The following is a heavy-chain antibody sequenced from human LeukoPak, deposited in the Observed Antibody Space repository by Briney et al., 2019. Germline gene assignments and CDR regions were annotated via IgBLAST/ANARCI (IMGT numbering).Heavy chain of an antibody. CDR2: IKQDGSEK. CDR1: GFTFSSYA. D-gene: IGHD4-17*01. J-gene: IGHJ5*02. Sequence: GGSLRLSCAASGFTFSSYAMSWVRQAPGKGLEWVANIKQDGSEKYYVDSVKGRFTISRDNAKNSLYLQMNSLRAEDTAVYYCARDYGDSYGWFDPWGQGTLVTVSS. V-gene: IGHV3-7*01. CDR3: ARDYGDSYGWFDP.